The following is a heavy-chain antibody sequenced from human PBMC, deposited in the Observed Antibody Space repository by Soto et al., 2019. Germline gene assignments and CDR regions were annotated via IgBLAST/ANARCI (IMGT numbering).Heavy chain of an antibody. CDR1: GYTFSDYY. D-gene: IGHD1-1*01. CDR3: AREPATAKPEGVDF. Sequence: VQLVQSGAEGRKPGAPGKVSCKASGYTFSDYYIHWVRQAPGQGLEWMGWINPNSGGTKYAPKFQGGVTMTRDTSITTAYMELSRLRSGDTAVYYCAREPATAKPEGVDFWGQGTLVTVSS. CDR2: INPNSGGT. J-gene: IGHJ4*02. V-gene: IGHV1-2*02.